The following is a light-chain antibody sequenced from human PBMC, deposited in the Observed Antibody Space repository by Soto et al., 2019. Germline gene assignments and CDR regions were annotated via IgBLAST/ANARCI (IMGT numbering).Light chain of an antibody. CDR2: DAS. J-gene: IGKJ4*01. V-gene: IGKV1-27*01. CDR3: QKYNSAPLT. Sequence: DIQMTQSPSSLSASVGDRVTITCRASQGVSDYLAWYQQKPGKVPKLLIYDASTLQLGVPSRFSGSGSGTDFALTISSLQPEDVATYYCQKYNSAPLTFGGGTKVEIK. CDR1: QGVSDY.